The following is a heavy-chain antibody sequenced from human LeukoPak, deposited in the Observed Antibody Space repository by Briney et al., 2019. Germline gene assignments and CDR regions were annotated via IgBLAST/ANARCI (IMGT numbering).Heavy chain of an antibody. J-gene: IGHJ4*02. CDR3: ARGGYCSSTSCYLQS. CDR1: GFTFSSYW. CDR2: IKTDGSEK. V-gene: IGHV3-7*03. Sequence: GGSLRLSCEASGFTFSSYWMSWVRQAPGKGLEWVANIKTDGSEKYYVDSVKGRFTISRDNAKNSLYLQMNSLRAEDTAVYYCARGGYCSSTSCYLQSWGQGTLVTVSS. D-gene: IGHD2-2*01.